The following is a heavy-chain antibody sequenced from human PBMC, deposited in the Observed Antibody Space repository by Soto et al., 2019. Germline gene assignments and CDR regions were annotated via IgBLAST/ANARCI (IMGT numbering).Heavy chain of an antibody. CDR1: GGSITTGGSY. CDR3: ARARFQVLYGKPYFDS. V-gene: IGHV4-31*02. CDR2: IYHSGNT. Sequence: SETLSLTCTVSGGSITTGGSYWSWIRQHPGKGLEWIGDIYHSGNTYYNPSLKSRLTISVDTSKNHFSLMVDSVTAADTAVYYCARARFQVLYGKPYFDSWGQGTLVTVS. J-gene: IGHJ4*02. D-gene: IGHD2-2*02.